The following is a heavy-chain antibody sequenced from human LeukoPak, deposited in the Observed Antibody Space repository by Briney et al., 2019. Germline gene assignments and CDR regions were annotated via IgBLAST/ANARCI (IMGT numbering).Heavy chain of an antibody. CDR1: GFTVSNNY. D-gene: IGHD6-6*01. CDR3: ARTLIEYSVSSCYFDY. Sequence: GGSLRLSCAASGFTVSNNYMSWVRQAPGKGLEWVSVIYSGGYTYYADSVKGRFTISRDNSKNTLYLQMNSLRAEDTAVYYCARTLIEYSVSSCYFDYWGQGTLVTVSS. J-gene: IGHJ4*02. V-gene: IGHV3-66*01. CDR2: IYSGGYT.